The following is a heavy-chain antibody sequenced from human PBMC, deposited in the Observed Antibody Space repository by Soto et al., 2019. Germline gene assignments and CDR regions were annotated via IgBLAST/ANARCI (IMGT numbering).Heavy chain of an antibody. CDR1: GGSISSSSYY. V-gene: IGHV4-39*01. D-gene: IGHD3-16*01. CDR2: IYYSGST. CDR3: ARLEGETSWPAFDI. Sequence: SETLSLTCTVSGGSISSSSYYWGWIRQPPGKGREWIGSIYYSGSTYYNPALKGRVTISVDTSKNQFSLKMSSVTAADTAVYYCARLEGETSWPAFDIWGQGTMVTVSS. J-gene: IGHJ3*02.